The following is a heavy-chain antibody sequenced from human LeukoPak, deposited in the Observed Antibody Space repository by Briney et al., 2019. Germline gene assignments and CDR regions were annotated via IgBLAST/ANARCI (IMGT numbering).Heavy chain of an antibody. Sequence: ASVKVSCKASGYTFTGYYMHWVRQAPGQGLEWMGWINPNSGGTNYAQKFQGRVTMTRDTSISTAYMELSRLRSDDTAVYYCARSGGKDLGYCSSTSRFGFDAFDIWGQGTMVTVSS. V-gene: IGHV1-2*02. CDR3: ARSGGKDLGYCSSTSRFGFDAFDI. CDR2: INPNSGGT. CDR1: GYTFTGYY. J-gene: IGHJ3*02. D-gene: IGHD2-2*01.